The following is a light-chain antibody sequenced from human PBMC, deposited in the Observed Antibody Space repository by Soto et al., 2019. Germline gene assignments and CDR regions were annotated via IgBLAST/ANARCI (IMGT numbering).Light chain of an antibody. Sequence: IQMTQSPPSLSASVGDTVTITCGASQSIRSSLNWYQQKRGKAPKLLIYTASNLESGVPSRFSGSGVGTECTRTISSLQPEDVETDHCHQAYSTTWTFGQGTKVDIK. CDR3: HQAYSTTWT. CDR1: QSIRSS. CDR2: TAS. J-gene: IGKJ1*01. V-gene: IGKV1-39*01.